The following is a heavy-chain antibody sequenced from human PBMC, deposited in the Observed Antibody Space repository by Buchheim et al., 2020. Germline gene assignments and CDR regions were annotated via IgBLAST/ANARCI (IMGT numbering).Heavy chain of an antibody. V-gene: IGHV3-48*01. CDR3: ARDPSRGSSGWGDDFDY. Sequence: EVQLVESGGGLVQPGGSLRLSCTASGFTFTTYSMNWVRQAPGKGLEWISYISGSSSKIYYTASVRGRFTISRDNGANSLFLQMNSLRAEDTAVYYCARDPSRGSSGWGDDFDYWGQGTL. CDR2: ISGSSSKI. D-gene: IGHD6-19*01. CDR1: GFTFTTYS. J-gene: IGHJ4*02.